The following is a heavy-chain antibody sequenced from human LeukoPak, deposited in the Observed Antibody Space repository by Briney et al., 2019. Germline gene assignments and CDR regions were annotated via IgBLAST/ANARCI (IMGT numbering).Heavy chain of an antibody. CDR2: ISYSGST. V-gene: IGHV4-59*11. D-gene: IGHD4-17*01. J-gene: IGHJ3*02. CDR3: ARDTTTETKGFDI. CDR1: GGSISSHY. Sequence: PSETLSLTCTVSGGSISSHYWTWIRQSPGKGLEWIGYISYSGSTNYNPSLKSRVTLSVDTSKNQFSLKLSSVTAADTAVYYCARDTTTETKGFDIWGQGTMVTVSS.